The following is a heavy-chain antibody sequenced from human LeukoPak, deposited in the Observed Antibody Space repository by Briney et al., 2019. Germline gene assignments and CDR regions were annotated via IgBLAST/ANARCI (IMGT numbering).Heavy chain of an antibody. J-gene: IGHJ6*02. V-gene: IGHV3-11*01. CDR3: ARMVRYSGNYYYYGMDV. CDR2: IGSSGSTT. D-gene: IGHD3-9*01. Sequence: GGSLRLSCAASAFTFSDYYTSWIRQAPGKGLGWVSYIGSSGSTTYYADSVKGRFTISRDNAKNTLYLQMHSLRAEDTAVYYCARMVRYSGNYYYYGMDVWGHGSTVTVSS. CDR1: AFTFSDYY.